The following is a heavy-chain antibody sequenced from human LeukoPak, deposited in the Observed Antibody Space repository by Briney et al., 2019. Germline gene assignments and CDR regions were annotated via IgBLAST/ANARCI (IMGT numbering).Heavy chain of an antibody. J-gene: IGHJ4*02. Sequence: GGSLRLSCAASGFTFSSYEMNWVRQAPGKGLEWVSYISSSSSTIYYADSVKGRFTISRDNADNSLYLQMNSLRDEDTAVYYCARGGYYGSGSYYFHWGQGTLVTVSS. D-gene: IGHD3-10*01. CDR3: ARGGYYGSGSYYFH. CDR1: GFTFSSYE. V-gene: IGHV3-48*02. CDR2: ISSSSSTI.